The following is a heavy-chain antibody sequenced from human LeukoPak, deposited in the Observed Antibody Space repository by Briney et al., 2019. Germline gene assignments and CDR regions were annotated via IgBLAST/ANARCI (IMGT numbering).Heavy chain of an antibody. Sequence: PGGSLRLSCAASGFTFSSYWMSWVRQAPGKGLEWVANIKQDGSEKYYVDSVKGRFTISRDNSKNTLYLQMNSLRAEDTAVYYCARDLVSVYSSSSAGGFDYWGLGTLVTVSS. CDR3: ARDLVSVYSSSSAGGFDY. CDR2: IKQDGSEK. D-gene: IGHD6-6*01. J-gene: IGHJ4*02. CDR1: GFTFSSYW. V-gene: IGHV3-7*01.